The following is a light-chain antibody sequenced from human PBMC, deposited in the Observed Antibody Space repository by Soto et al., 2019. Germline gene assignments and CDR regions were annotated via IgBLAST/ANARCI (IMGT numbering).Light chain of an antibody. V-gene: IGLV2-14*01. CDR3: SSYPSRRTYPSL. J-gene: IGLJ1*01. Sequence: LTQPASVSGSPGQSITISCTGTSSDVGGYNYVSWYQQHPGKAPKLMIYEVSNWPSGVSNRFSGSKSGNTASLTISGLQAEDVADYFCSSYPSRRTYPSLLGTGTNATGL. CDR2: EVS. CDR1: SSDVGGYNY.